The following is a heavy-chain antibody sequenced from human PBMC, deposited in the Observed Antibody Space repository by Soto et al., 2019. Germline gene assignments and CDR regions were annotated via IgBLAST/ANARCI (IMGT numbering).Heavy chain of an antibody. Sequence: GGSLRLSCAASGFTFSSYAMSWVRQAPGKGLEWVSAVTATAESAYYTDSVRGRFIITRDNSDNMLYLQMSSLRVEDTAIYFCARGRYYDSPQDLWGRGTQVTVS. CDR2: VTATAESA. V-gene: IGHV3-23*01. J-gene: IGHJ5*02. CDR3: ARGRYYDSPQDL. CDR1: GFTFSSYA. D-gene: IGHD3-10*01.